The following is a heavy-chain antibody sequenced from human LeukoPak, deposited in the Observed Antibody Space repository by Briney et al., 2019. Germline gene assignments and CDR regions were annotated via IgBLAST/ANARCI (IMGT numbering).Heavy chain of an antibody. CDR2: IYYSGST. CDR1: GGSISSGGYY. J-gene: IGHJ4*02. V-gene: IGHV4-31*03. D-gene: IGHD4-17*01. CDR3: ARADYGDYVFGPLFDY. Sequence: PSETLSLTCTVSGGSISSGGYYWSWIRQHPGKGLEWIGYIYYSGSTYYNPSLKSRVTISVDTSKNQFSLKLSSVTAADTAVYYCARADYGDYVFGPLFDYWGQGTLVTVSS.